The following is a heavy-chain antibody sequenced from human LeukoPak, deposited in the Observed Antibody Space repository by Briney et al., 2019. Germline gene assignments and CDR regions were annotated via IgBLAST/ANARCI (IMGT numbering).Heavy chain of an antibody. J-gene: IGHJ4*02. V-gene: IGHV3-21*01. CDR2: ISSSSSYI. CDR3: ARRMSAYSGSYPFDY. D-gene: IGHD1-26*01. CDR1: GFTFSSYS. Sequence: GGSLRLSCAASGFTFSSYSMNWVRQAPGKGLKWVSSISSSSSYIYYADSVKGRFTISRDNAKNSLYLQMNSLRAEDTAVYYCARRMSAYSGSYPFDYWGQGTLVTVSS.